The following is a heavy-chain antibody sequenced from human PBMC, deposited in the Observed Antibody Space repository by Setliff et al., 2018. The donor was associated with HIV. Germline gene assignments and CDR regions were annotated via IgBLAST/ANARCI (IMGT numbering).Heavy chain of an antibody. J-gene: IGHJ3*02. V-gene: IGHV1-18*01. CDR1: GYTFINYG. CDR2: MSTYSGNT. D-gene: IGHD2-15*01. CDR3: ARVRTLDTPVDAFDI. Sequence: ASVKVSCKAYGYTFINYGITWVRQAPGQGLEWMGWMSTYSGNTNYAQKVQGRVTMTTDTSTTTAYMELRSLRSDDTAVYYCARVRTLDTPVDAFDIWGQGTMVTVSS.